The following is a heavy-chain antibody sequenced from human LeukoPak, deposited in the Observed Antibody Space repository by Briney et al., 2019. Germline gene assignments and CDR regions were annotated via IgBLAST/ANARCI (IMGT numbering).Heavy chain of an antibody. CDR2: IRSSGSYV. CDR3: ARDVQIDY. Sequence: PGGALRLSCAASGFTFSSYTMNWVRQAPGKGLEWVSSIRSSGSYVYYADSVKGRFTISRDNAENSLYLQMNSLRAEDTAVYYCARDVQIDYWGPGTLVTVSS. V-gene: IGHV3-21*01. J-gene: IGHJ4*02. CDR1: GFTFSSYT. D-gene: IGHD1-1*01.